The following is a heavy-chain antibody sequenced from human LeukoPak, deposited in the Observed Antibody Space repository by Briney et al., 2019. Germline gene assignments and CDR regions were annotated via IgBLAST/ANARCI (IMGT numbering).Heavy chain of an antibody. CDR2: ISSSCSYI. CDR3: VRALYSSGHLYFDY. V-gene: IGHV3-21*01. J-gene: IGHJ4*02. D-gene: IGHD6-19*01. CDR1: GFTFSSYR. Sequence: GGSLRLFCAASGFTFSSYRMNWVRQAPGKGLEWVSSISSSCSYIYYADSLKGRFTISRDNAKNSLYLQMNSLRAEDTAVYYCVRALYSSGHLYFDYWGQGTLVTVSS.